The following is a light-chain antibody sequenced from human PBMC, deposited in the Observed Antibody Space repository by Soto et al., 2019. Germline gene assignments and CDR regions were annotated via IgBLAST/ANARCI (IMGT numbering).Light chain of an antibody. CDR1: QSVNNNY. V-gene: IGKV3D-20*02. CDR3: QQRSNWPPT. Sequence: EIVLTQSPGTLSLSPGERATLSCRASQSVNNNYLGWYQQKPGQAPRLLIFGASNRATGIPDRFSGSGSGTDFTLTISSLEPEDFAVYYCQQRSNWPPTFGQGTKVEIK. CDR2: GAS. J-gene: IGKJ1*01.